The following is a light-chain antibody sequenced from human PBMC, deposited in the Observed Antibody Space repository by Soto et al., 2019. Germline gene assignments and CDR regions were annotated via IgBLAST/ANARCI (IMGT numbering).Light chain of an antibody. V-gene: IGLV2-14*01. J-gene: IGLJ1*01. CDR1: SSDVGGYNY. CDR3: SSYTSSSTLSV. CDR2: EVS. Sequence: QSALTQSASVSGSPGQSITISCTGTSSDVGGYNYVSWYQQHPGKAPKLMIYEVSNRPSGVSNRFSGSKSGNTASLTISGLQAEDEADYYCSSYTSSSTLSVFGIGTKLTVL.